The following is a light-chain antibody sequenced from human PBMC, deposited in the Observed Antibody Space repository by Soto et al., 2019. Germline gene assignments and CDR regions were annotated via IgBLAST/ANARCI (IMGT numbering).Light chain of an antibody. Sequence: EIVLTQSPGILSLSPGERATLSCRASQSVSSSYFAWYQQRFGQAPRLLIYGASSRATGIPDRFSGSGSGTDFTLTISRLEPEDFAVYYCQQYGSSSWTFGQGTKVDIK. CDR3: QQYGSSSWT. J-gene: IGKJ1*01. CDR1: QSVSSSY. V-gene: IGKV3-20*01. CDR2: GAS.